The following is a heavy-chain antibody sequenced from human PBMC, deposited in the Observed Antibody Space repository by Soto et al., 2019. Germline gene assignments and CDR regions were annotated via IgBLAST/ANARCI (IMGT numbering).Heavy chain of an antibody. V-gene: IGHV1-69*04. D-gene: IGHD2-8*01. Sequence: SVKVSCKASGGTFSSYTISWVRQAPGQGLEWMGRIIPILGIANYAQKFQGRVTITADKSTGTAYMELSSLRSEDTAVYYCAREVYAIPRAVYYFDYWGQGTLVTVSS. CDR2: IIPILGIA. CDR1: GGTFSSYT. J-gene: IGHJ4*02. CDR3: AREVYAIPRAVYYFDY.